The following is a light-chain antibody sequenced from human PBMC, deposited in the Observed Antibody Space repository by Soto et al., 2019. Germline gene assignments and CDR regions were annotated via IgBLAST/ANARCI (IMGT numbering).Light chain of an antibody. CDR1: QSVSSSY. J-gene: IGKJ4*01. Sequence: EIVLTQSPGTLSLSPGERATLSCRASQSVSSSYLAWYQQKPGQAPRLLIYGASSRATAIPDRFSGSGSGTDFTLTISRLEPGDFAVYYCQQYDSSPLTFGGGTKVEIK. V-gene: IGKV3-20*01. CDR2: GAS. CDR3: QQYDSSPLT.